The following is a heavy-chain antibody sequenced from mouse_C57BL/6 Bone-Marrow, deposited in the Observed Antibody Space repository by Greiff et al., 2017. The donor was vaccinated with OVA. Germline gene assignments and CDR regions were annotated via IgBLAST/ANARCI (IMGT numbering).Heavy chain of an antibody. J-gene: IGHJ1*03. Sequence: QVQLQQPGAELVKPGASVKVSCKASGYTFTSYWMHWVKQRPGQGLEWIGRIHPSDSDTNYNQKFKGKATLTVDKSSSTAYMQLISLTSEDSAVYYCAIHGYGSSVSYWYFDVWGTGTTVTVSS. CDR3: AIHGYGSSVSYWYFDV. CDR2: IHPSDSDT. D-gene: IGHD1-1*01. V-gene: IGHV1-74*01. CDR1: GYTFTSYW.